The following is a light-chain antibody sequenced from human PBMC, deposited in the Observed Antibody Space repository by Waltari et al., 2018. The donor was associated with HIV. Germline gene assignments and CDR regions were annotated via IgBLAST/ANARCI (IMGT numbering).Light chain of an antibody. CDR2: DVT. CDR1: SNDVGGYIH. J-gene: IGLJ1*01. Sequence: QSALTQPASVTGSPGQSITISCTGTSNDVGGYIHVAWYQQHPGKAPKLLIYDVTNRPSGVSSRFSGSKSGNTASLAISGLRAEDEADYYCTSYRYSSKSYVFGTGTTVTVL. CDR3: TSYRYSSKSYV. V-gene: IGLV2-14*03.